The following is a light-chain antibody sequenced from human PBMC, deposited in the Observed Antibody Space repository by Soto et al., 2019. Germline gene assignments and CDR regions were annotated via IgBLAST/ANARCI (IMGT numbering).Light chain of an antibody. J-gene: IGKJ1*01. CDR1: QSVSAS. CDR2: MAS. Sequence: DVQMTQSPSTLSASVGDTVTFTCRASQSVSASLAWYQQKPGKPPILLIYMASSLQTGVPSRFSGSGSGTEFTLTISSLQPDDFATYYCQQYNTYSRTFGQGTKVDIK. V-gene: IGKV1-5*03. CDR3: QQYNTYSRT.